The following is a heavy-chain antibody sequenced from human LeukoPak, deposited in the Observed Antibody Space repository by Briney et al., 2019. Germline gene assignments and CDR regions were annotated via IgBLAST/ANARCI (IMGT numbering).Heavy chain of an antibody. Sequence: PSETLSLTCTVSGASISSSNWWTWVRQPPGEALEWIGEIYHAGSTKYNPSLKSRLTISVDKSSNSFSLSLTSVTAADTAFYYCVRAAAVTGQFEFWGQGTLVTVSS. CDR3: VRAAAVTGQFEF. CDR2: IYHAGST. V-gene: IGHV4-4*02. CDR1: GASISSSNW. J-gene: IGHJ4*02. D-gene: IGHD6-19*01.